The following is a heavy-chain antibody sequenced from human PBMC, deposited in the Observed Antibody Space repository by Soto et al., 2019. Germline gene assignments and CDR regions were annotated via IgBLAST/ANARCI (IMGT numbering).Heavy chain of an antibody. Sequence: GGSLRLSCAASGFTFSSYGMHWVRQAPGKGLEWVAVISYDGSNKYYADSVKGRFTISRDNSKNTLYLQMNSLRAEDTAVYYCAKDLGTIVGATDGMDVWGQGTTVTV. CDR3: AKDLGTIVGATDGMDV. J-gene: IGHJ6*02. CDR1: GFTFSSYG. V-gene: IGHV3-30*18. D-gene: IGHD1-26*01. CDR2: ISYDGSNK.